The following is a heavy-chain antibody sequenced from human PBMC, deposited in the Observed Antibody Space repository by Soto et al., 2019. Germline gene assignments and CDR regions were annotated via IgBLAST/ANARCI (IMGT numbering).Heavy chain of an antibody. D-gene: IGHD2-8*02. V-gene: IGHV3-7*04. CDR3: ARDSGPRGYDAFDI. CDR1: GFTFSNYW. Sequence: GGSLRLSCAASGFTFSNYWMTWVRQAPGKGLEWVANIKQDASENFYVDSVKGRFTISRDNAKNSLYLQMNSLRVEDTAVYYCARDSGPRGYDAFDIWGQGTMVTVSS. CDR2: IKQDASEN. J-gene: IGHJ3*02.